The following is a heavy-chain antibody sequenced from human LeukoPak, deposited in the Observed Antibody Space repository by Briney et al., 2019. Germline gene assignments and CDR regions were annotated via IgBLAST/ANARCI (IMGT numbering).Heavy chain of an antibody. V-gene: IGHV1-2*02. J-gene: IGHJ4*02. Sequence: ASVKVSCKASGYTFTGYYMHWVRQAPGQGLEWMGWINPNSSGTNYAQKFQGRVTMTRDTSISTAYMELSRLRSDDTAVYYCARRRQAGREQLEYWGQGTLVTVSS. CDR2: INPNSSGT. D-gene: IGHD6-13*01. CDR3: ARRRQAGREQLEY. CDR1: GYTFTGYY.